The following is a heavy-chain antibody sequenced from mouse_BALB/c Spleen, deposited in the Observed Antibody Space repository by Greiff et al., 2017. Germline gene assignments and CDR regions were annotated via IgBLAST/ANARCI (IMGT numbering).Heavy chain of an antibody. CDR1: GYTFTSYD. D-gene: IGHD2-1*01. CDR2: IYPGDGST. Sequence: VQLQQSGPELVKPGASVKISCKASGYTFTSYDINWVKQRPGQGLEWIGWIYPGDGSTKYNEKFKGKATLTADKSSSTAYMQLSSLTSENSAVYFCARSGIYTYAMDDWGQGTSVTVSS. J-gene: IGHJ4*01. V-gene: IGHV1S56*01. CDR3: ARSGIYTYAMDD.